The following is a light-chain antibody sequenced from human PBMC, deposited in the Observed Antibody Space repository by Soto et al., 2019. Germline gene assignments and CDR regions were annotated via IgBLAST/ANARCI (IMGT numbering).Light chain of an antibody. CDR3: SSYAGSNIHYV. CDR2: EVS. J-gene: IGLJ1*01. Sequence: QSVLTQAPSASGSPGQSFTISRTGTSIDVGGYNYVSWYQQHPGKAPKLMIYEVSKRPSGVPDRFSGSKSGNTASLTVSGLQAEGEADYYCSSYAGSNIHYVFGTGTKVTVL. V-gene: IGLV2-8*01. CDR1: SIDVGGYNY.